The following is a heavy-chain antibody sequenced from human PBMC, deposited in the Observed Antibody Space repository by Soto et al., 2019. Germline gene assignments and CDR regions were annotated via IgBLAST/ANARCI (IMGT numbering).Heavy chain of an antibody. V-gene: IGHV4-31*03. J-gene: IGHJ5*02. CDR2: IYYSGNT. Sequence: PSETLSLTCTVSGVSISSGGYYWSWIRQHPGKGLEWIGYIYYSGNTYYNPSLKSRVTISVDTSKNQFSLTLSSVSAADTAVYYCARGSLRTFVDPWGQGALVTVSS. CDR1: GVSISSGGYY. D-gene: IGHD3-3*01. CDR3: ARGSLRTFVDP.